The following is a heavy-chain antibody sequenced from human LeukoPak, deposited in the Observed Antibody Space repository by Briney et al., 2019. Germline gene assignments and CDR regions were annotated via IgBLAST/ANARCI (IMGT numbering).Heavy chain of an antibody. CDR3: VRGGAGGQLDH. CDR1: GFTFSGYW. J-gene: IGHJ4*02. D-gene: IGHD1-26*01. Sequence: GGCLRLSCAASGFTFSGYWMYWVRQAPGKGLVWVSRIISDGSSTTYADSVKGRFTISRDNAKNTLYLQMNSLRAEDTAVYYCVRGGAGGQLDHWGQGTLVTVPS. V-gene: IGHV3-74*01. CDR2: IISDGSST.